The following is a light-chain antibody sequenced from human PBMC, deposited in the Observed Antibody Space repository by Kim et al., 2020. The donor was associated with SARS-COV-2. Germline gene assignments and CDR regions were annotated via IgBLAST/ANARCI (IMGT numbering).Light chain of an antibody. J-gene: IGKJ2*01. CDR2: RAS. CDR1: ISLW. V-gene: IGKV1-5*03. CDR3: QQYRSYSFT. Sequence: ISLWVAWYQQKPGKAPKILIYRASNLESGVPSRFTGSGSGTEFTLTINSLQPDDFATYYCQQYRSYSFTFGQGTKLEI.